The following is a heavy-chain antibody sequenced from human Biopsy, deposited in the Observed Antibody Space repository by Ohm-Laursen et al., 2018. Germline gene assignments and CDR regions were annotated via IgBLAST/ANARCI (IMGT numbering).Heavy chain of an antibody. CDR2: INQAGTT. D-gene: IGHD2-15*01. J-gene: IGHJ4*02. V-gene: IGHV4-34*08. CDR1: GKTFSDYH. Sequence: TLSLTCVVFGKTFSDYHWSWIRQPPGKGLEWIGQINQAGTTNYNPSLKSRVSISADASKYEFSLRLTSVTAADTAVYLCGNEVHGRDYWGLGAQVTVSS. CDR3: GNEVHGRDY.